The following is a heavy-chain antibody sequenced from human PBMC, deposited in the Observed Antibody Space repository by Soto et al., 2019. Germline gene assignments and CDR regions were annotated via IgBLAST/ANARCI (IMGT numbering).Heavy chain of an antibody. CDR3: ARDRPTLTTIHAFDI. CDR2: INWNGGST. Sequence: VDLGSRRVIQKKKKGLEWVSGINWNGGSTGYADSVKGRFTISRDNAKNSLYLQMNSLRAEDTALYYCARDRPTLTTIHAFDIWGQGTMVTVSS. V-gene: IGHV3-20*03. CDR1: VDLG. D-gene: IGHD4-17*01. J-gene: IGHJ3*02.